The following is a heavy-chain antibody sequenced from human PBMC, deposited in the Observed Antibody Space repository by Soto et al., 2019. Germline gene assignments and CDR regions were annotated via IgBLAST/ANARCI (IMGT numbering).Heavy chain of an antibody. J-gene: IGHJ4*02. D-gene: IGHD4-17*01. CDR3: ARERVYGDYAPYFDY. Sequence: QVQLVQSGAEVKKPGSSVKVSCKASGGTFSSYAISWVRQAPGQALEWMGGIIPIFGTANYAQKFQGRVTITADESTSTAYMELSSLRSEDTAVYYCARERVYGDYAPYFDYWGQGTLVTVSS. CDR2: IIPIFGTA. V-gene: IGHV1-69*12. CDR1: GGTFSSYA.